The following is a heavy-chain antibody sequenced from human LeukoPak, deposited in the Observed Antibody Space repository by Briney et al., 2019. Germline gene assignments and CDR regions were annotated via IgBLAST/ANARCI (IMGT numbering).Heavy chain of an antibody. CDR3: VRWTTVTTGRYFDL. D-gene: IGHD4-17*01. J-gene: IGHJ2*01. Sequence: GGSLRLSCAASGFTFSSYWMHWVRQAPGKGLVWVSRINSDGTNTNYADSVTGRFTISRDNAKNTLYLQMNSPRAEDTAVYYCVRWTTVTTGRYFDLWGRGTLATVSS. CDR2: INSDGTNT. CDR1: GFTFSSYW. V-gene: IGHV3-74*01.